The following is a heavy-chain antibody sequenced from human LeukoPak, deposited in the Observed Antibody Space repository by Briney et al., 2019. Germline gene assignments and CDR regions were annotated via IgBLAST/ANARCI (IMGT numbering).Heavy chain of an antibody. CDR3: ARDSGAGKLPGDLDY. D-gene: IGHD3-10*01. CDR1: GFTFSSYA. CDR2: ISGSGGST. V-gene: IGHV3-23*01. J-gene: IGHJ4*02. Sequence: GGSLRLSCAASGFTFSSYAMSWVRQAPGKGLEWVSVISGSGGSTYYADSVKGRFTISRDNSKNTLYLQMNSLRAEDTAVYYCARDSGAGKLPGDLDYWGQGTLVTVSS.